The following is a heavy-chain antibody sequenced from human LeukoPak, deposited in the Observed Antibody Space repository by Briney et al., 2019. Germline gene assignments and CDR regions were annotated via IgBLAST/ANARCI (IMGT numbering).Heavy chain of an antibody. CDR3: ARDHGYGFSSSSDY. J-gene: IGHJ4*02. D-gene: IGHD6-13*01. Sequence: GGSLRLSCAASGFTFDDYGMSWVRQAPGKGLEWVSGINWNGGSTGYADSVKGRFTISRDNAKNSLYLQMNSLRAEDTASYYCARDHGYGFSSSSDYWGQGTLVTVSS. CDR1: GFTFDDYG. V-gene: IGHV3-20*04. CDR2: INWNGGST.